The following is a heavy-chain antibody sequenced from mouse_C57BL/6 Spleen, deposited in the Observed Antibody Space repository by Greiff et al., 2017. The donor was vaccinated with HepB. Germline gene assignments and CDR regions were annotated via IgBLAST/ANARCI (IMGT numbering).Heavy chain of an antibody. Sequence: VQLQQSGAELVRPGASVTLSCKASGYTFTDYEMHWVKQTPVHGLEWIGAIDPETGGTAYNQKFKGQAILTADKTSSTAYMELRSLTSEDSAVYYCSGPFCGRSYYAMDCWGQGTSVTVSS. J-gene: IGHJ4*01. CDR2: IDPETGGT. D-gene: IGHD1-1*01. CDR1: GYTFTDYE. V-gene: IGHV1-15*01. CDR3: SGPFCGRSYYAMDC.